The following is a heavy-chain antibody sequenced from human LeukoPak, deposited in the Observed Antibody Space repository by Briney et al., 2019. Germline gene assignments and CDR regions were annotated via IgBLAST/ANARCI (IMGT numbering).Heavy chain of an antibody. J-gene: IGHJ4*02. CDR1: GYTFTSYG. Sequence: ASVKVSCKASGYTFTSYGISWVRQAPGQGLEWMGWISAYNGNTNYAQKLQGRVTMTTDTSTSTAYMELRSLRSDDTAVYYCARELGARGYYYDSSGYSYFDYWGQGTLVTVSS. D-gene: IGHD3-22*01. CDR2: ISAYNGNT. V-gene: IGHV1-18*01. CDR3: ARELGARGYYYDSSGYSYFDY.